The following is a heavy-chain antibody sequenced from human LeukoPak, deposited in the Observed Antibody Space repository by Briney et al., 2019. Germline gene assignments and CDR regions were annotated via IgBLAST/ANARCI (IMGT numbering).Heavy chain of an antibody. V-gene: IGHV3-48*04. CDR2: ISQSSDRI. D-gene: IGHD2-2*01. CDR1: GFTFSSYS. CDR3: ARDLLNDEGSSYFFDQ. J-gene: IGHJ4*02. Sequence: GGSLRLSCAASGFTFSSYSMNWVRQAPGKGLEWVSYISQSSDRIYHADSVKGRFTISRDNAKNSLYLQMDSLRIEDTAVYYCARDLLNDEGSSYFFDQWGQGTLVTVAS.